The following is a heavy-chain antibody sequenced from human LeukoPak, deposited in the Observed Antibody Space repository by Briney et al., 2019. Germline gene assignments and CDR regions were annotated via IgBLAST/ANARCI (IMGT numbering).Heavy chain of an antibody. V-gene: IGHV3-48*03. CDR1: GFTFSSFE. CDR2: ISHTFDI. CDR3: ARSSGSYRPFDS. D-gene: IGHD3-22*01. Sequence: GGSLRLSCAASGFTFSSFEVNWVRQDPGKGLEWISHISHTFDIKYADSVKGRFTISRDNAKNSQYLQMTSLRAQDTGIYYCARSSGSYRPFDSWGQGTLVIVSS. J-gene: IGHJ4*02.